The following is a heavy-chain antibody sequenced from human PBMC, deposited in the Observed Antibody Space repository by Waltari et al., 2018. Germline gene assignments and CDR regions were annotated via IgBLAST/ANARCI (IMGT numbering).Heavy chain of an antibody. J-gene: IGHJ5*02. D-gene: IGHD1-20*01. V-gene: IGHV4-59*11. CDR2: IYYSGST. CDR3: AKDPHNWNAGNWFDP. Sequence: QVQLQESGPGLVKPSETLSLTCTVSGGSISSHYWSWIRQPPGKGLEWIGYIYYSGSTNYNPSLKSRVTISVDTSKNQFSLKLSSVTAADTAVYYCAKDPHNWNAGNWFDPWGQGTLVTVSS. CDR1: GGSISSHY.